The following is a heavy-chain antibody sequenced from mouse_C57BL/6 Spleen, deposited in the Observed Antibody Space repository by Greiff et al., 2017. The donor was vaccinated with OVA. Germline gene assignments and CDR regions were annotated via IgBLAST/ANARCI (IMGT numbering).Heavy chain of an antibody. CDR3: TTGYGSSYDY. CDR1: GFNFTDDY. V-gene: IGHV14-4*01. CDR2: IDPENGDT. J-gene: IGHJ2*01. D-gene: IGHD1-1*01. Sequence: VQLQQSGAELVRPGASVKLSCTASGFNFTDDYMHWVKQRPEQGLEWIGWIDPENGDTEYDKKFQGKATITADTSSNTAYLQLSSLTSEDSAVYYCTTGYGSSYDYWGQGTTLTVSS.